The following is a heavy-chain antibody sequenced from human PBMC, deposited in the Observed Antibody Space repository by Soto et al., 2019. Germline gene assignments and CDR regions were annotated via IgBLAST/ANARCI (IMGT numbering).Heavy chain of an antibody. CDR2: FYWDDDK. V-gene: IGHV2-5*02. CDR1: GFSLSTSEVG. Sequence: QITLKESGPTLVKPTQTLTLTCTFSGFSLSTSEVGVGWIRQPPGKALEWLALFYWDDDKRYSPSLRSRLTITKDTSKNQVVLTMTNVDPVDTATYYCAHRFDWYYFDYWGQGTLVTVSS. CDR3: AHRFDWYYFDY. J-gene: IGHJ4*02. D-gene: IGHD3-9*01.